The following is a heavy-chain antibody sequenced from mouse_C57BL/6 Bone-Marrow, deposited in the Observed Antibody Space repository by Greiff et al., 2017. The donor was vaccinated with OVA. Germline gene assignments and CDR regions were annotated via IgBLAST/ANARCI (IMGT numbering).Heavy chain of an antibody. CDR1: GYTFPSSW. CDR3: ASFFTAQATRVVDYAMDY. Sequence: QVQLQQPGAELVKPGASVKLSCKASGYTFPSSWMHWVKQRPGQGLEWIGMIHPNSGSTNYNEKFKSKATLTVDKSSSTAYMQLSSLTSEDSAVYYWASFFTAQATRVVDYAMDYWGQGTSVTVSS. D-gene: IGHD3-2*02. CDR2: IHPNSGST. V-gene: IGHV1-64*01. J-gene: IGHJ4*01.